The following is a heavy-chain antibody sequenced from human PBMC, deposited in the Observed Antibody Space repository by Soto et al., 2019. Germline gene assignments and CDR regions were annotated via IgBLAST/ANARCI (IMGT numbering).Heavy chain of an antibody. CDR2: VFEGGAT. CDR3: ASDPSDGYNAFDS. J-gene: IGHJ4*02. Sequence: PSETLSLTCTVSGVSITSRNFWSWVRQTPGKGLEWIGEVFEGGATSYNPSLKSRVTISVDKAKSQFSLNLSSVTAADTAVYYCASDPSDGYNAFDSWGQGIPVTVSS. CDR1: GVSITSRNF. V-gene: IGHV4-4*02. D-gene: IGHD1-1*01.